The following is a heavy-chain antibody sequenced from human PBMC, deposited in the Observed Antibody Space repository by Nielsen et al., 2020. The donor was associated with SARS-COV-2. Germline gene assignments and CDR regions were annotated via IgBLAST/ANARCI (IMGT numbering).Heavy chain of an antibody. D-gene: IGHD5-24*01. CDR1: GFTFSSYA. J-gene: IGHJ4*02. V-gene: IGHV3-30*04. Sequence: GESLKISCAASGFTFSSYAMHRVRQAPGKGLEWVAVISYDGSNKYYADSVKGRFTISRDNSKNTLYLQMNSLRAEDTAVYYCARNKEMATIDYWGQGTLVTVSS. CDR3: ARNKEMATIDY. CDR2: ISYDGSNK.